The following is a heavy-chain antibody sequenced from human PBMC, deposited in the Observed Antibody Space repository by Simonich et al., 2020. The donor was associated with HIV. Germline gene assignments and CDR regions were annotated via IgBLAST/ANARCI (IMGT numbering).Heavy chain of an antibody. V-gene: IGHV4-34*01. J-gene: IGHJ6*03. CDR2: INHSGNT. Sequence: QVQLQQWGAGLLKPSETLSLTCAVYGGSFSGYYWSWIRQPPGKGLVWIGEINHSGNTNDNPSLKMRGTISEDTSKNQFSLKLSSVTAADTAVYYCARGGGTYYGGFYYMDVWGKGTTVTVSS. CDR1: GGSFSGYY. D-gene: IGHD1-26*01. CDR3: ARGGGTYYGGFYYMDV.